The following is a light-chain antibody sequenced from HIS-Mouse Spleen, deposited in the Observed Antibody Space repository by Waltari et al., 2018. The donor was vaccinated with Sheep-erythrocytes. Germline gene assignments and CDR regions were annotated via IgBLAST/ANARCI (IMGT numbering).Light chain of an antibody. Sequence: SYVLTQPPSVSVAPGKTARITCGGNNIGSKSVHWYQQKPGQAHLLVVYDDSDRPSGIPERFSGSNSGNTATLTISRVEAGDEADYYCQVWDSSSDHPYVFGTGTKVTVL. CDR3: QVWDSSSDHPYV. V-gene: IGLV3-21*03. CDR2: DDS. CDR1: NIGSKS. J-gene: IGLJ1*01.